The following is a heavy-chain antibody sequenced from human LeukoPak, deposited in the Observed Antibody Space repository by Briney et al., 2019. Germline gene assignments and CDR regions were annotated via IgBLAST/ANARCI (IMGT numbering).Heavy chain of an antibody. J-gene: IGHJ6*04. CDR1: GGSISSGGYY. CDR2: IYYSGST. CDR3: ARGYTYYYSSGIPYYGMDV. V-gene: IGHV4-31*03. D-gene: IGHD3-10*01. Sequence: KTSQTLSLTCTVSGGSISSGGYYWSWIRQHPGKGLEWIGYIYYSGSTYYNPSLKSRVTISVDTSKNQFSLKLSSVTAADTAVYYCARGYTYYYSSGIPYYGMDVWGKGTTVTVSS.